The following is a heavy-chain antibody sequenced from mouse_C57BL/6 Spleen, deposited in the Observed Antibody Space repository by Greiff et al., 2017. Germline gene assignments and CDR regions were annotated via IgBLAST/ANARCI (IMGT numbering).Heavy chain of an antibody. J-gene: IGHJ1*03. CDR2: IYPGSGST. CDR1: GYTFTSYW. Sequence: QVHVKQPGAELVKPGASVKMSCKASGYTFTSYWITWVKQRPGQGLEWIGDIYPGSGSTNYNEKFKSKATLTVDTSSSTAYMQLSSLTSEDSAVYYCERRGFWYVDVWGTGTTVAVAS. V-gene: IGHV1-55*01. CDR3: ERRGFWYVDV.